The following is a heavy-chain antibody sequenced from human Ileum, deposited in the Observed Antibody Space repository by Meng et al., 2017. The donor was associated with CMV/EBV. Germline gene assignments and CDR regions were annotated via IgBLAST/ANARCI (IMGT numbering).Heavy chain of an antibody. Sequence: SETLSLTCTVSGGSISSGDYYWSWIRQPPGKGLEWIGYIYYSGSTYYNPSLKSRVTISVDTSKNQFSLKLSSVTAADTAVYYCARSAGPESPELDYWGQGTLVTVSS. CDR3: ARSAGPESPELDY. CDR2: IYYSGST. D-gene: IGHD2/OR15-2a*01. CDR1: GGSISSGDYY. V-gene: IGHV4-30-4*08. J-gene: IGHJ4*02.